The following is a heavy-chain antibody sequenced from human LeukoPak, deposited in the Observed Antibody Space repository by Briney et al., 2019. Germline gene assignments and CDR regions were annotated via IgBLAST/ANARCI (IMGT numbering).Heavy chain of an antibody. CDR1: GFTFSSYE. J-gene: IGHJ6*04. CDR2: ISSSGSTI. Sequence: GGSLRLSCAASGFTFSSYEMNWVRQAPGKGLEWVSYISSSGSTIYYADSVKCRFTISRDNAKNSLYLKMNSLRAEDTAVYYCAELGITMIGGVWGKGTTVTISS. V-gene: IGHV3-48*03. D-gene: IGHD3-10*02. CDR3: AELGITMIGGV.